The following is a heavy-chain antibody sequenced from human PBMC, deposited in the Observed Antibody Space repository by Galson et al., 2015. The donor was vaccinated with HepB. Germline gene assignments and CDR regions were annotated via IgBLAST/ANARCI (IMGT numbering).Heavy chain of an antibody. CDR2: IKQDGSEK. J-gene: IGHJ3*02. CDR3: ARDIQELDPLYYYDSSGSNDAFDI. D-gene: IGHD3-22*01. Sequence: SLRLSCAASGFTFSSYWMSWVRQAPGKGLEWVANIKQDGSEKYYVDSVKGRFTISRDNAKNSLYLQMNSLRAEDTAVYYCARDIQELDPLYYYDSSGSNDAFDIWGQGTMVTVSS. V-gene: IGHV3-7*03. CDR1: GFTFSSYW.